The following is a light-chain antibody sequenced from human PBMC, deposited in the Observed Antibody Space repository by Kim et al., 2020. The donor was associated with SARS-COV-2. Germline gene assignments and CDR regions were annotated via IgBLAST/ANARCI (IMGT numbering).Light chain of an antibody. Sequence: QTATRACNGTSNEVGNEGATWLQQHQGHPPKLLSSRNNNRPSGISERFSASRSGDTASLTITGLQPEDEADYYCSAWDSSLSAWVFGGGTKLTVL. V-gene: IGLV10-54*01. CDR3: SAWDSSLSAWV. J-gene: IGLJ3*02. CDR2: RNN. CDR1: SNEVGNEG.